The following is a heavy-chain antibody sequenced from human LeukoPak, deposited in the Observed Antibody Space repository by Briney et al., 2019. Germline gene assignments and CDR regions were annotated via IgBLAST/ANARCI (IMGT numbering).Heavy chain of an antibody. V-gene: IGHV3-23*01. CDR1: GFTFSSAA. CDR3: ANSEETYYYDSSGPEYFQH. Sequence: GGSLRLSCADSGFTFSSAAMSWVRHTLGEGLGCVSAISGSGGITYYADSVKSRFTISRDNSKNTLYLQMNSLRAEDTAVYYCANSEETYYYDSSGPEYFQHWGQGTLVTVSS. D-gene: IGHD3-22*01. J-gene: IGHJ1*01. CDR2: ISGSGGIT.